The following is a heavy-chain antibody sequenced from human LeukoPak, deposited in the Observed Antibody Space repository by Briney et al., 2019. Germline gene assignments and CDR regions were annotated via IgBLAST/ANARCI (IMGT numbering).Heavy chain of an antibody. D-gene: IGHD3-10*01. V-gene: IGHV3-30*02. Sequence: PGGSLRLSCVVSGFTFTTYGMHWVRQAPGKGLEWVAFIRSDGSNKYYADSVKGRFTISRDNSKNTLYLQMNSLRAEDTAVYYCARDMVRGPPPIWGQGTMVTVSS. CDR3: ARDMVRGPPPI. J-gene: IGHJ3*02. CDR2: IRSDGSNK. CDR1: GFTFTTYG.